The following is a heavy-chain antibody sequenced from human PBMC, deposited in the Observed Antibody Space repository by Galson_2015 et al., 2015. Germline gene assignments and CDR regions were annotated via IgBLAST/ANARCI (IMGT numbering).Heavy chain of an antibody. CDR1: GYSFTSYW. Sequence: QSGAEVKKPGESLRISCKGSGYSFTSYWISWVRQMPGKGLEWMGRIDPSDSYTNYSPSFQGHVTISADKSISTAYLQWSSLKASDTAMYYCASDYYGSGVGYYDYYGMDVWGQGTTVTVSS. CDR3: ASDYYGSGVGYYDYYGMDV. CDR2: IDPSDSYT. V-gene: IGHV5-10-1*01. J-gene: IGHJ6*02. D-gene: IGHD3-10*01.